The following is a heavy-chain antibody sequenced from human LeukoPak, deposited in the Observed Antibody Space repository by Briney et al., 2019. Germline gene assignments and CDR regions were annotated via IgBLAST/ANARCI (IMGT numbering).Heavy chain of an antibody. CDR3: ARDSGYDAFDI. J-gene: IGHJ3*02. V-gene: IGHV3-53*01. D-gene: IGHD6-13*01. Sequence: GGSLRLSCAVSGFTVSSNYMSWVRQAPGKGLEWVSVIYSGGSTYYADSVKGRFTISRDNSKNTLYLQMNSLRAEDTAVYYCARDSGYDAFDIWGQGTMVTVSS. CDR1: GFTVSSNY. CDR2: IYSGGST.